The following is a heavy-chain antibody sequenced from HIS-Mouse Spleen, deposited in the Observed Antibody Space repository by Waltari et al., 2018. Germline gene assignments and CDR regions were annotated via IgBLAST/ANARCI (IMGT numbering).Heavy chain of an antibody. CDR3: ARHNLNYWYFDL. V-gene: IGHV4-39*01. J-gene: IGHJ2*01. CDR2: IYYSGST. CDR1: GGSISSSSYY. Sequence: QLQLQESGPGLVKPSETLSLTCTVSGGSISSSSYYWGWIRQPPGKGLEWIGSIYYSGSTYYNPSLKSRVTISVDTSKNQLSLKLSSVTAADTAVYYCARHNLNYWYFDLWGRGTLVTVSS.